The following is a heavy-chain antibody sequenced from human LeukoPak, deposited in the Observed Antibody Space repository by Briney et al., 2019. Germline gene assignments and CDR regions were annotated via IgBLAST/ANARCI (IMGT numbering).Heavy chain of an antibody. D-gene: IGHD1-26*01. CDR2: ISSGSGNI. CDR3: ARGSSGTTFDY. CDR1: GFALSSYA. J-gene: IGHJ4*02. Sequence: PGRSLRLSCVGSGFALSSYAMNWVRQAPGKGLEWVSYISSGSGNIYYADSVKGRFTISRDNGKNSLFLQMNSLRDEDTAVYYCARGSSGTTFDYWGQGTLITVSS. V-gene: IGHV3-48*02.